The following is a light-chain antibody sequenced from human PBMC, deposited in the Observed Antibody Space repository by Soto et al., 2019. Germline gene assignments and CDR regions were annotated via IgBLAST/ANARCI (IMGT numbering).Light chain of an antibody. CDR2: GAS. Sequence: EIVMTQSPATLSVSPGERATLSCRASQSVSSNLAWYQQKPGQAPRLLIYGASTRATGIPARFSGSGSGTEFTLTISSLQSEDFAIYYCLQYNKWPRTFGQGTKVDI. V-gene: IGKV3-15*01. J-gene: IGKJ1*01. CDR3: LQYNKWPRT. CDR1: QSVSSN.